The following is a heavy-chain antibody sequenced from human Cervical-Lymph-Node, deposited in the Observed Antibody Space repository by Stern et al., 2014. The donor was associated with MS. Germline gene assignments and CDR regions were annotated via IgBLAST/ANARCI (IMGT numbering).Heavy chain of an antibody. Sequence: QVQLQESGPGLVKPSETLSLTCTVSGYSISSGYYWGWIRQPPGKGLEWIGSIYHSGSTYYNPSLKSRVTISVDTSKKQFSLKLSSVTAADTAVYYCATGITGTSLAFDIWGQGTMVTVSS. CDR2: IYHSGST. CDR1: GYSISSGYY. J-gene: IGHJ3*02. CDR3: ATGITGTSLAFDI. V-gene: IGHV4-38-2*02. D-gene: IGHD1-7*01.